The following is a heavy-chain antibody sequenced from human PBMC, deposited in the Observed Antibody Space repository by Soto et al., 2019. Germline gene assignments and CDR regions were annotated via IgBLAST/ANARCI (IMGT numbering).Heavy chain of an antibody. J-gene: IGHJ4*02. CDR1: GGSISTVGHY. V-gene: IGHV4-31*03. Sequence: ASETLSLTCSVSGGSISTVGHYWTWIRQPPGKGLEWIGSIYHTGSTYYSKSLRSRLTISIDTSKSQFSLRPSSVTAADTAVYYCARATGTLRSRNCDYWGQGSLVTVSS. CDR3: ARATGTLRSRNCDY. CDR2: IYHTGST. D-gene: IGHD3-9*01.